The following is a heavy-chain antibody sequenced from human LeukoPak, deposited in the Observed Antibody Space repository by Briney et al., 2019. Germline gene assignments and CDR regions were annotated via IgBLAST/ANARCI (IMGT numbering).Heavy chain of an antibody. Sequence: GGSLRLSCAASGFTFSSYSMNWVRQAPGKGLEWVANMNQDGSEKYHVDSVKDRFTISRDNAKNSLYLQMNSLRAEDTAVYYCARSDSSSWYSLHDYWGQGTLVTVSS. V-gene: IGHV3-7*01. D-gene: IGHD6-13*01. J-gene: IGHJ4*02. CDR1: GFTFSSYS. CDR3: ARSDSSSWYSLHDY. CDR2: MNQDGSEK.